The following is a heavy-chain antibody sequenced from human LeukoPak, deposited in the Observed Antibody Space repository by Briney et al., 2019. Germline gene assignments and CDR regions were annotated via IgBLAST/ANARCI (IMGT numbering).Heavy chain of an antibody. CDR1: GFTFSSYA. CDR2: ISYDGSNK. V-gene: IGHV3-30-3*01. J-gene: IGHJ4*02. D-gene: IGHD2-15*01. Sequence: PGGSLRLSCAASGFTFSSYAMHWVRQAPGKGLEWVAVISYDGSNKYYADSVKGRFTISRDNSKNTLYLQMNSLRAEDTAVYYCARGSCSGSSCYSILDYWGQGTLVTVSS. CDR3: ARGSCSGSSCYSILDY.